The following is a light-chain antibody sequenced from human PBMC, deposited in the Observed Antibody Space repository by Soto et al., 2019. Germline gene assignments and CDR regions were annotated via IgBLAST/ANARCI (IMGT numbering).Light chain of an antibody. Sequence: DIQMTQSPATLSASVGERVTMTSRASQSISSWLAWYQQKPGKAPKLLIYDASSLESGVPSRFSGNGSGTEFTLTISGLQPDDFASYYCQQYNSYSGMFGQGTKVDI. J-gene: IGKJ1*01. CDR2: DAS. V-gene: IGKV1-5*01. CDR1: QSISSW. CDR3: QQYNSYSGM.